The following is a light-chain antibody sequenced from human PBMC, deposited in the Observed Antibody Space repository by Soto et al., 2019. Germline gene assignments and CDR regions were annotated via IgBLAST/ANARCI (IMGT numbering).Light chain of an antibody. Sequence: QSALTQPPSASGSPGQSGTISCTGTSSDVGAYTYVSWYQHHPGKAPKLLVYEVNKRPSGVPDRFSGSKSGNTASLTVSGLQAEDEADYYCTSHAGTINFPYSFGTGTKVTVL. V-gene: IGLV2-8*01. CDR2: EVN. CDR1: SSDVGAYTY. J-gene: IGLJ1*01. CDR3: TSHAGTINFPYS.